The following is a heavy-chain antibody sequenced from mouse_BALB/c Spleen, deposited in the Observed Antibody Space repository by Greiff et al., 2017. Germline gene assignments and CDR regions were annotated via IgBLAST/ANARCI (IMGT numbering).Heavy chain of an antibody. D-gene: IGHD2-1*01. Sequence: EVKLMESGGGLVQPGGSRKLSCAASGFTFSSFGMHWVRQAPEKGLEWVAYISSGSSTIYYADTVKGRFTISRDNPKNTLFLQMTSLRSEDTAMYYCARRDGNYGAWFAYWGQGTLVTVSA. J-gene: IGHJ3*01. CDR3: ARRDGNYGAWFAY. CDR1: GFTFSSFG. CDR2: ISSGSSTI. V-gene: IGHV5-17*02.